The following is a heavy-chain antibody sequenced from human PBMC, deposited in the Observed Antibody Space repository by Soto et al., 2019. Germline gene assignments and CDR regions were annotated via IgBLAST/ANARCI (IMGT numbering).Heavy chain of an antibody. V-gene: IGHV4-38-2*01. CDR3: INSGWLSRADS. CDR1: SYSGDPGGY. Sequence: PDLLSLTFDVSSYSGDPGGYWGCIRQPPGAGLEWLGCLHRSGPPYYRPALRNRLAMSVHMSNNQVNMSLASVTAADTAIYYCINSGWLSRADSWGRGILVTVSS. J-gene: IGHJ5*01. CDR2: LHRSGPP. D-gene: IGHD1-26*01.